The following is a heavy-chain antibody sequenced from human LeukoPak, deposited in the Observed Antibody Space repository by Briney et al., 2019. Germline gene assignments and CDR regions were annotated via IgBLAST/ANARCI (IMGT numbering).Heavy chain of an antibody. V-gene: IGHV1-2*04. CDR1: GYTFTGYY. CDR2: INPNSGGT. Sequence: ASVKVSCKASGYTFTGYYMHWVRQAPGQGLEWMGRINPNSGGTNYEQVFQGWVTMTRDTSISTAYLKLSRLRSDDTAVYYWAREHGLIVGARGGNFDYWGKGTLVTVSS. D-gene: IGHD1-26*01. J-gene: IGHJ4*02. CDR3: AREHGLIVGARGGNFDY.